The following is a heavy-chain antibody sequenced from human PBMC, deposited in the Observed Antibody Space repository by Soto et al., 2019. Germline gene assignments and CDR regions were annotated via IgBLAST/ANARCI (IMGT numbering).Heavy chain of an antibody. D-gene: IGHD3-9*01. V-gene: IGHV3-23*01. Sequence: PGGSLKLYCAASGVTFSMYAMSWVRQAPGKGLEWVSAISGSGGSTYYADSVKGRFTISRDNSKNTLYLQMNSLRAEDTAVYYCAKLELDWPVDHWGQGTLGTVSS. CDR3: AKLELDWPVDH. CDR2: ISGSGGST. CDR1: GVTFSMYA. J-gene: IGHJ4*02.